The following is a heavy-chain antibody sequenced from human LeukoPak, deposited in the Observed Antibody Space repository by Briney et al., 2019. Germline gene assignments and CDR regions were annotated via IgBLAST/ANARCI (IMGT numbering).Heavy chain of an antibody. V-gene: IGHV3-66*01. CDR3: VRDQFS. D-gene: IGHD3-3*01. J-gene: IGHJ6*02. Sequence: GGSLRLSCATSGVTFSSAWMSWVRQAPGRLEWLSVTYSGETQYADSVKRTFTISRDDSKNTLYLQMNSLRAEDTAIYYCVRDQFSWGQGTTVTVSS. CDR2: TYSGET. CDR1: GVTFSSAW.